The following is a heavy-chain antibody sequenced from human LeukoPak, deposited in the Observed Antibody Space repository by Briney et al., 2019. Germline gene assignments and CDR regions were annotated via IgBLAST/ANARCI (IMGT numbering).Heavy chain of an antibody. CDR3: ARDLSGWYGDFDY. Sequence: SVKVSCKASGGTFSSYAISWVRQAPGQGLEWMGRIIPIFGTTNYAQKFQGRVMITTDESTSTAYMELRSLRSEDTAVYYCARDLSGWYGDFDYWGQGTLVTVSS. CDR2: IIPIFGTT. J-gene: IGHJ4*02. CDR1: GGTFSSYA. D-gene: IGHD6-19*01. V-gene: IGHV1-69*05.